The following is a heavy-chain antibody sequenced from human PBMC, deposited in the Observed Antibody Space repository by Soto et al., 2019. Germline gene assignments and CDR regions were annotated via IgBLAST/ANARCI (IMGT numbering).Heavy chain of an antibody. D-gene: IGHD4-4*01. Sequence: ASVKVSCKASGYTFTSYAVHWVRQAPGQRLEWMGWINAGNGNTKYPQKFQGRVTITRDTSASTAYMELSSLRSEDTAVYYCASSYSNYALIDYYYYGMDVWGQGTTVTVSS. CDR1: GYTFTSYA. CDR2: INAGNGNT. CDR3: ASSYSNYALIDYYYYGMDV. V-gene: IGHV1-3*01. J-gene: IGHJ6*02.